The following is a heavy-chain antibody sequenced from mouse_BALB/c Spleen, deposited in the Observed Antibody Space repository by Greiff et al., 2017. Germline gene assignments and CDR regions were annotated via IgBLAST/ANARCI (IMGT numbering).Heavy chain of an antibody. CDR3: ARPDYYGSYYYAMDY. D-gene: IGHD1-1*01. J-gene: IGHJ4*01. CDR1: GYTFTDYV. V-gene: IGHV1-77*01. CDR2: IYPGSGST. Sequence: VKLMESGPELVKPGASVKMSCKASGYTFTDYVISWVKQRTGQGLEWIGEIYPGSGSTYYNEKFKGKATLTADKSSNTAYMQLSSLTSEDSAVYFCARPDYYGSYYYAMDYWGQGTSVTVSS.